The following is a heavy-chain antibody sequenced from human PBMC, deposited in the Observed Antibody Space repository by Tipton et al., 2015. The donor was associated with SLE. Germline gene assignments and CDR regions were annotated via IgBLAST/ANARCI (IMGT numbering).Heavy chain of an antibody. Sequence: TLSLTCTVSGASISDYYWTWIRQFPGKGLEWIGYIYYSGSTNYNPSLKSRVTISVDTSKNQVSLRLTSVTAADTAVYTCARQYNLFSAFDSWGRGTLVTVSS. CDR3: ARQYNLFSAFDS. J-gene: IGHJ4*02. V-gene: IGHV4-59*01. CDR2: IYYSGST. D-gene: IGHD5-24*01. CDR1: GASISDYY.